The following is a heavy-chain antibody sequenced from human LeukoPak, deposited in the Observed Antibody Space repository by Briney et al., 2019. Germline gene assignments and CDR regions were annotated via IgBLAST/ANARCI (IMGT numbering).Heavy chain of an antibody. CDR3: ARDSYDSSGYYYGWFDP. D-gene: IGHD3-22*01. V-gene: IGHV4-59*11. CDR2: IYYCGST. J-gene: IGHJ5*02. Sequence: SETLSLTCTVSGGSISSHYWSSIRQPPGKGLEWIGYIYYCGSTNYNLSLKSRVTISVDTSKNQFSLKLSSVTAADTAVYYCARDSYDSSGYYYGWFDPWGQGTLVTASS. CDR1: GGSISSHY.